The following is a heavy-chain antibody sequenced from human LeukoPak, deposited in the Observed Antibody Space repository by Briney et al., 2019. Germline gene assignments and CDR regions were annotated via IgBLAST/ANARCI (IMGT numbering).Heavy chain of an antibody. CDR2: IKLDGSEK. CDR3: TRRYFDL. CDR1: GFTFGKYW. Sequence: GGSLRLSCVASGFTFGKYWMSWVRQAPGKGLEWVANIKLDGSEKNYVDSVKGRFTISRDNTKNSLYLQMNSLRAEDAAVYYCTRRYFDLWGQGTLVTVSS. V-gene: IGHV3-7*01. J-gene: IGHJ4*02.